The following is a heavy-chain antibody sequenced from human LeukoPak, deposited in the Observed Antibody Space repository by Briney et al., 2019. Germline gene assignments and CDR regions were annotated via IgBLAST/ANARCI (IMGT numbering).Heavy chain of an antibody. J-gene: IGHJ4*02. Sequence: GGSLRLSCAASGFTFSDYYMSWIRQAPGKGLGWVSHISSSGSTIYYADSVKGRFTISRDNAKNSLYLQMNSLRAEDTAVYYCASGDYYDSSGPLADWGQGTLVTVSS. D-gene: IGHD3-22*01. CDR3: ASGDYYDSSGPLAD. CDR1: GFTFSDYY. V-gene: IGHV3-11*04. CDR2: ISSSGSTI.